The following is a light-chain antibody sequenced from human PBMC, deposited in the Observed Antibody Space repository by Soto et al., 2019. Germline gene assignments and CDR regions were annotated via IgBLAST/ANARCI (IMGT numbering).Light chain of an antibody. CDR1: SSDFGTDNR. J-gene: IGLJ3*02. V-gene: IGLV2-18*02. CDR2: EVS. CDR3: NSFTRSITWV. Sequence: QSALTQPPSVSGSPGQSVTISCTGTSSDFGTDNRVSWYQQPPGAAPKLVIYEVSNRPSGVPDRFSGSRSGNTASLTISGLQAEDEADYYCNSFTRSITWVFGGGTKLTVL.